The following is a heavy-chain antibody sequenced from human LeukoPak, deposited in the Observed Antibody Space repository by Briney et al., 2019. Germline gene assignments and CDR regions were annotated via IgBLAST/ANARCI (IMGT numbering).Heavy chain of an antibody. V-gene: IGHV4-59*12. Sequence: NASETLSLTCTVSGASISSFYWSWIREPPGKGLEWIGYIYYNGSTNYNPSLKSRVTISVDTSKNQFSLKLISVTAADTAVYYCAREYYYDSSGYYLGYYYYYYGMDVWGQGTTVTVSS. CDR1: GASISSFY. CDR2: IYYNGST. D-gene: IGHD3-22*01. CDR3: AREYYYDSSGYYLGYYYYYYGMDV. J-gene: IGHJ6*02.